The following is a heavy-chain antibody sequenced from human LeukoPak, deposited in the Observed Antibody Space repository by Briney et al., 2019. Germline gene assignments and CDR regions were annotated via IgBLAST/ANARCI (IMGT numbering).Heavy chain of an antibody. Sequence: XXTXXXXCXXSRXSISSYYWSWIRQPPGKGLEXIGYIYYSGSTDYNPSLTSRVTISVDTSKNQFSLKLSSVTAADTAVYYCAGGYSYGTEYDYWGQGTLVTVSS. V-gene: IGHV4-59*01. CDR3: AGGYSYGTEYDY. J-gene: IGHJ4*02. D-gene: IGHD5-18*01. CDR1: RXSISSYY. CDR2: IYYSGST.